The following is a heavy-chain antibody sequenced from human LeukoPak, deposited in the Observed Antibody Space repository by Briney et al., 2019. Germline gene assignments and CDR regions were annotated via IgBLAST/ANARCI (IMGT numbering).Heavy chain of an antibody. CDR3: ARTIFGVVTLYYYMDV. Sequence: PPQTLSLTCTVSGGSISSGGYYWSWIRQPPGKGLEWIGYIYHSGSTYYNPSLKSRVTISVDRSKNQFSLKLSSVTAADTAVYYCARTIFGVVTLYYYMDVWGKGTTVTVSS. D-gene: IGHD3-3*01. CDR2: IYHSGST. J-gene: IGHJ6*03. CDR1: GGSISSGGYY. V-gene: IGHV4-30-2*01.